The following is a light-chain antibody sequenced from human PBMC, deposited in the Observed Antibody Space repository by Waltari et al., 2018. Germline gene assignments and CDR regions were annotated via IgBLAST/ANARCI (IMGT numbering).Light chain of an antibody. Sequence: EIVLTQSPATLSLSPGERATLSCRASQSVSTYLAWYQQKPGQAPRLLIYEASNRATGIPARFSGSGSGTDFTLTISGLEPEDFAVYYCQQRSNWPWTFGQGTKVEIK. J-gene: IGKJ1*01. CDR3: QQRSNWPWT. CDR2: EAS. V-gene: IGKV3-11*01. CDR1: QSVSTY.